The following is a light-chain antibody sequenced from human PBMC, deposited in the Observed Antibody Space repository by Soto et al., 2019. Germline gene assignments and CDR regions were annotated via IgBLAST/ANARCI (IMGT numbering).Light chain of an antibody. Sequence: DIVMTQSPLSLPVPPGEAASISCRASQRLLHSVGSNYLDWYLQKPGQSPQLLIYVASNRASGVPDRFSVSGSGTDFTLNISRVEAEDVGIYYCMQALQTPITFGQGTRLEIK. J-gene: IGKJ5*01. CDR2: VAS. CDR3: MQALQTPIT. CDR1: QRLLHSVGSNY. V-gene: IGKV2-28*01.